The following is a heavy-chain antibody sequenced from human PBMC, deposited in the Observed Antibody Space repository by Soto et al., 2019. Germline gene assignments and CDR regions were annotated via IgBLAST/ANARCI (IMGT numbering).Heavy chain of an antibody. V-gene: IGHV4-39*01. Sequence: SETLSLTCTVSGGSISSSSYYWGWIRQPPGKGLEWIGSIYYSGSTYYNPSLKSRVTISVDTSKNQFSLKLSSVTAADTAVYYCAISEQGGDYYYYMDVWGKGTTVTVSS. J-gene: IGHJ6*03. CDR3: AISEQGGDYYYYMDV. D-gene: IGHD1-26*01. CDR1: GGSISSSSYY. CDR2: IYYSGST.